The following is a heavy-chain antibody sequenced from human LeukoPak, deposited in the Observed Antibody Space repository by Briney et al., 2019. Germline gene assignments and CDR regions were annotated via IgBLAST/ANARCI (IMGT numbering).Heavy chain of an antibody. Sequence: SETLSLTCTVSGGSISSSSYYWGWIRQPPGKGLEWIGSIYYSGSTHYNPSLKSRVTISVDTSKNQFSLKLSSVTAADTAVYYCARHLSGGGWDFDYWGQGTLVTVSS. CDR3: ARHLSGGGWDFDY. V-gene: IGHV4-39*01. D-gene: IGHD2-15*01. CDR2: IYYSGST. J-gene: IGHJ4*02. CDR1: GGSISSSSYY.